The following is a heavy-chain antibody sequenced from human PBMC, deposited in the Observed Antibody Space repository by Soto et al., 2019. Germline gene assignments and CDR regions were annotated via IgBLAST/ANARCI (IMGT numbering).Heavy chain of an antibody. Sequence: ESLKISCRTSGYRFTSYWIAWVRQMPGKGLEWMGIIFPSDSDTRYSPSFQGQVTISADRSTSTVFLQWASLKASDTAVYFCARKDKSGYFNWFDPWGQGTLVTVSS. CDR3: ARKDKSGYFNWFDP. D-gene: IGHD3-22*01. J-gene: IGHJ5*02. CDR2: IFPSDSDT. CDR1: GYRFTSYW. V-gene: IGHV5-51*01.